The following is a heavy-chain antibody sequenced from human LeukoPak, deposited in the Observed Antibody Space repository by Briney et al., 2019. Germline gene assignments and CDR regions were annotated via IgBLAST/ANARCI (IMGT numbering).Heavy chain of an antibody. D-gene: IGHD2-2*01. J-gene: IGHJ6*04. CDR2: ISYDGSNK. CDR1: GFTFSGYA. Sequence: GGSLRLSCAASGFTFSGYAMHWVRQAPGKGLEWVAVISYDGSNKYYADSVKGRLTISRDNSKNTLYLQMNSLRAEDTAVYYCARDRRVPAAMDYYYYGMDVWGKGTTVTVSS. CDR3: ARDRRVPAAMDYYYYGMDV. V-gene: IGHV3-30*04.